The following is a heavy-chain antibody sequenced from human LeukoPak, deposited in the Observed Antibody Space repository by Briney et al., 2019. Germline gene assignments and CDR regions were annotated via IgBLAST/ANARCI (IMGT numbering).Heavy chain of an antibody. V-gene: IGHV1-18*04. J-gene: IGHJ4*02. D-gene: IGHD3-10*01. CDR2: ISAYNGKT. CDR1: RYTFTSYG. CDR3: ARDLSLNRLLWCGESPPEVEGLFDY. Sequence: ASVKVSCKASRYTFTSYGISWVRQAPGQGLDWMGWISAYNGKTNYAQKLQGRVTMTTDTSTSTAYMELRSLRSDDTAVYYCARDLSLNRLLWCGESPPEVEGLFDYWGQGTLVTVSS.